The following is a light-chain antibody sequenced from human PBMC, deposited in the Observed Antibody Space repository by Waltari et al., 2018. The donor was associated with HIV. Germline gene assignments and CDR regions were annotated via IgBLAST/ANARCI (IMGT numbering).Light chain of an antibody. Sequence: QSVLTQPPSVSGAPGQRVTISCTGSSSNIGAGYDVHWYQQLPGTAPTLLIYGPNNRPSGVPDRFSGSKAGTSASLAITGLQAEDEAEYYCQSYDSSLSGWVVFGGGTKVTVL. CDR3: QSYDSSLSGWVV. J-gene: IGLJ2*01. CDR2: GPN. CDR1: SSNIGAGYD. V-gene: IGLV1-40*01.